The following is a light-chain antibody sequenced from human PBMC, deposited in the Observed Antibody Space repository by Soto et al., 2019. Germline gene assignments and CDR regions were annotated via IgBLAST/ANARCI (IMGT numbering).Light chain of an antibody. CDR3: SAYTSSSTRV. CDR1: SSDVGGYNY. J-gene: IGLJ3*02. V-gene: IGLV2-14*01. Sequence: QSALTQPASVSGSPGQSITISCTGTSSDVGGYNYVSWYQQHPGKAPKLMIYDVSNRPSGVSNRFSGSKSGNTASLTISGLQAEEEVDYYCSAYTSSSTRVFGGGTKLTVL. CDR2: DVS.